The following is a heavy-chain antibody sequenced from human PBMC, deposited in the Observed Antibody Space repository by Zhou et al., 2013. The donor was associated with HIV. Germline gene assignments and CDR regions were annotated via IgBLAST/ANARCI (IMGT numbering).Heavy chain of an antibody. CDR2: IIPVFSTP. D-gene: IGHD4-4*01. V-gene: IGHV1-69*05. CDR3: AKSKHDYSNYKVTFDY. CDR1: GGTFSSYT. J-gene: IGHJ4*02. Sequence: QVQLVQSGAEVKKPGSSVKVSCKASGGTFSSYTINWVRQAPGQGLEWMGGIIPVFSTPNYAQKFQGRVTITTDESTTTAYMELSSLRSEDTAVYYCAKSKHDYSNYKVTFDYWGQGTLVTVSS.